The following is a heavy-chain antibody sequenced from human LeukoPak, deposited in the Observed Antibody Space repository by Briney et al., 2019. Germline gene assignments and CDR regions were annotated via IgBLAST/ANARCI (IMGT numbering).Heavy chain of an antibody. CDR2: INYSGST. V-gene: IGHV4-59*08. D-gene: IGHD3-16*01. Sequence: SETLSLTCTVSGGSISGYYWSWIRQPPGKGLEWIAYINYSGSTNYNPSLKSRVTISVDTSKNQFSLKLSSVTAADTAVYYCARHRYRPPAYIDYWGQGTLVTVSS. J-gene: IGHJ4*02. CDR1: GGSISGYY. CDR3: ARHRYRPPAYIDY.